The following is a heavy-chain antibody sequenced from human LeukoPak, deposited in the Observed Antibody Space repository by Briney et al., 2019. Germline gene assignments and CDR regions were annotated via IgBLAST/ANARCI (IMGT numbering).Heavy chain of an antibody. CDR3: ARGPHDGGFDI. J-gene: IGHJ3*02. CDR2: INHSGST. Sequence: SETLSLTCAVYGGSFSGYYWSWIRQPPGKGLEWIGEINHSGSTNCNPSLKSRVTMSLDTSKNQFSLKLSSVTAADTAVYYCARGPHDGGFDIWGQGTMVTVSS. V-gene: IGHV4-34*01. D-gene: IGHD3-16*01. CDR1: GGSFSGYY.